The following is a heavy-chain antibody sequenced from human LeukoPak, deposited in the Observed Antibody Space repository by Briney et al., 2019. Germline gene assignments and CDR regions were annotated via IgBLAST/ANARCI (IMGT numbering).Heavy chain of an antibody. J-gene: IGHJ4*02. V-gene: IGHV4-4*07. Sequence: SETLSLTCTVSGASVNSHLWSWIRQSAGKGLDWIGRISITEGTNYNPSFKSRVTMSVDPSKNQFSLRLNSVTAADTSVYYCTRHSPLGPTAFRCWGQGTLVSVSS. CDR2: ISITEGT. CDR1: GASVNSHL. D-gene: IGHD1-26*01. CDR3: TRHSPLGPTAFRC.